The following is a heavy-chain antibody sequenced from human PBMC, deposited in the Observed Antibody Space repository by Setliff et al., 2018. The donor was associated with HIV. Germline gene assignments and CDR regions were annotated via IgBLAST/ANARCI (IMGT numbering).Heavy chain of an antibody. Sequence: HGESLKISCAASGFTFSNYGMHWVRQAPGKGLEWVAVIWSDGNKYYADSVKGRFTISRDISKNTLYLQMNSLRAEDTAVYYCAKDFGNTGVFDDWGQGTLVTVSS. CDR2: IWSDGNK. D-gene: IGHD2-8*02. CDR1: GFTFSNYG. V-gene: IGHV3-30*02. CDR3: AKDFGNTGVFDD. J-gene: IGHJ4*02.